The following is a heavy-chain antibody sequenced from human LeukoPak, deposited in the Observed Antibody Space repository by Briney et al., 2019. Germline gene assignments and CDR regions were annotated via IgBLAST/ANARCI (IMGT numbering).Heavy chain of an antibody. D-gene: IGHD6-19*01. V-gene: IGHV4-59*08. Sequence: PSETPSLTCTVSGGSISSYYWSWIRQPPGKGLEWIGNIYYSGSTNYNPSLKSRVTISVDTSKNQFSLKLRSVTAADTAVYYCARHSSGWYDPLTYWGQGTLVTVSS. CDR2: IYYSGST. J-gene: IGHJ4*02. CDR3: ARHSSGWYDPLTY. CDR1: GGSISSYY.